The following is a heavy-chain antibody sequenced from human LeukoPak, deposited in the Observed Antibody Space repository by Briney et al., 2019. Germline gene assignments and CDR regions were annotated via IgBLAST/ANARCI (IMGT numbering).Heavy chain of an antibody. CDR3: ARAGVASIGNWFDP. D-gene: IGHD5-12*01. CDR1: GFTFSSYA. J-gene: IGHJ5*02. Sequence: GGSLRLSCAASGFTFSSYAMSWVRQAPGKGLEWVSVIYSGGSTYYADSVKGRFTISRDNSKNTLYLQMNSLRAEDTAVYYCARAGVASIGNWFDPWGQGTLVTVSS. CDR2: IYSGGST. V-gene: IGHV3-66*01.